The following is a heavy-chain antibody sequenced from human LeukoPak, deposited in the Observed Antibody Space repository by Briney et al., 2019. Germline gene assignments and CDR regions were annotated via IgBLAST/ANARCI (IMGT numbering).Heavy chain of an antibody. V-gene: IGHV3-23*01. Sequence: ETLSLTCAVYGGSFSGYYWRWVRQAPGKGLEWVSAISGSGGSTYYADSVKGRFTISRDNSKNTLYLQMNSLRAEDTAVYYCAKDHLTVLLWFGELPDAFDIWGQGTMVTVSS. CDR3: AKDHLTVLLWFGELPDAFDI. CDR1: GGSFSGYY. D-gene: IGHD3-10*01. CDR2: ISGSGGST. J-gene: IGHJ3*02.